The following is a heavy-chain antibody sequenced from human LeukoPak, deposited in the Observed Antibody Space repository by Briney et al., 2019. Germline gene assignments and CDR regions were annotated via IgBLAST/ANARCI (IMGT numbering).Heavy chain of an antibody. CDR3: VRDRDSTGYYDY. V-gene: IGHV3-30*03. Sequence: GGSLRLSCAASGFTFSSYGMHWVRQAPGKGLEWVAVVSDDGNNIYYADSVKGRFTISRDNSKNTLYLQTNSLRAEDTALYYCVRDRDSTGYYDYWGQGTLVTVSS. CDR2: VSDDGNNI. D-gene: IGHD3-22*01. CDR1: GFTFSSYG. J-gene: IGHJ4*02.